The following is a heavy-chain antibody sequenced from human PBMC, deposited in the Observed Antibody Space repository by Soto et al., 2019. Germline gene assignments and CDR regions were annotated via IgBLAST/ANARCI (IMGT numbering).Heavy chain of an antibody. V-gene: IGHV3-23*01. J-gene: IGHJ5*02. CDR1: GFTFSSYA. CDR2: ISGSGGST. Sequence: GSLRLSCAASGFTFSSYAMSWVRQAPGKGLEWVSAISGSGGSTYYADSVKGRFTISRDNSKNTLYLQMNSLRAEDTAVYYCAKLPGYCSGGSCHNWFDPWGQGPLVTVST. CDR3: AKLPGYCSGGSCHNWFDP. D-gene: IGHD2-15*01.